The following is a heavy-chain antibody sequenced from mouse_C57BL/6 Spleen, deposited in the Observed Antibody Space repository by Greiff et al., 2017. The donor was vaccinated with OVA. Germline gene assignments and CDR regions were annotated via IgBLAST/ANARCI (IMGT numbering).Heavy chain of an antibody. Sequence: EVKLMESGGGLVKPGGSLKLSCAASGFTFSSYTMSWVRQTPEKRLEWVATISGGGGNTYYPDSVKGRFTISRDNAKNTLYLQMSSLRSEDTALYYCARQGFTTVVAKYFDVWGKGTTVTVSS. V-gene: IGHV5-9*01. CDR2: ISGGGGNT. D-gene: IGHD1-1*01. CDR1: GFTFSSYT. CDR3: ARQGFTTVVAKYFDV. J-gene: IGHJ1*03.